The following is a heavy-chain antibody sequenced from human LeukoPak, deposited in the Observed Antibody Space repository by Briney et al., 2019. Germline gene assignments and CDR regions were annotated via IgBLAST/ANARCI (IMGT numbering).Heavy chain of an antibody. Sequence: GGSLRLSCAASGFTVSSNYMSWVRQAPGKGVEWVSVIYSGGSTYYADSVKGLFTISRHNSKNTLYLQMNSLRAEDTAVYYCAKGRFMITFGGVIVIPPFDYWGQGTLVTVSS. V-gene: IGHV3-53*01. CDR3: AKGRFMITFGGVIVIPPFDY. CDR1: GFTVSSNY. D-gene: IGHD3-16*02. J-gene: IGHJ4*02. CDR2: IYSGGST.